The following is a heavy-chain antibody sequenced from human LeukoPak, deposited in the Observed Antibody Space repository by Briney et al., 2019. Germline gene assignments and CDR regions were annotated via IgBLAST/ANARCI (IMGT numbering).Heavy chain of an antibody. Sequence: PSETLSLTCTVSGGSISSYYWSWIRQPAGKGLEWIGRIYTSGSTNYNPSLKSRVTMSVDTSKNQFSLKLSSVTAADTAVYYCARSYSTHSSSCDFDYWGQGTLVTVSS. CDR2: IYTSGST. CDR1: GGSISSYY. J-gene: IGHJ4*02. V-gene: IGHV4-4*07. CDR3: ARSYSTHSSSCDFDY. D-gene: IGHD6-13*01.